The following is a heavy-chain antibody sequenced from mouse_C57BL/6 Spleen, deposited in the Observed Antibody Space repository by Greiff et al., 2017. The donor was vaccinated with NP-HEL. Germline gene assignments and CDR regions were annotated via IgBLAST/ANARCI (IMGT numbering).Heavy chain of an antibody. J-gene: IGHJ4*01. V-gene: IGHV6-3*01. D-gene: IGHD4-1*01. Sequence: EVQRVESGGGLVQPGGSMKLSCVASGFTFSNYWMNWVRQSPEKGLEWVAQIRVKSDNYATHYAESVKGRFTISRDDSKSSVYLQMNNSRAEDTGIYYCTGELGRGDYYYAMDYWGQGTSVTVSS. CDR2: IRVKSDNYAT. CDR3: TGELGRGDYYYAMDY. CDR1: GFTFSNYW.